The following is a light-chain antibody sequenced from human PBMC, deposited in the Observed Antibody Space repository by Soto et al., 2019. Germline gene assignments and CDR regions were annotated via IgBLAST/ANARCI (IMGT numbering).Light chain of an antibody. CDR1: RSDLGSYDL. V-gene: IGLV2-23*02. CDR3: CSYAGSDTLA. Sequence: QSVLTQPASVSGSPGQSITISCTGTRSDLGSYDLVSWYQQHPGKAPKLMIYEVNKRPSGVSNRFSGSKSGNTASLTISGLQAEDEADYYCCSYAGSDTLAFGGGTKVTVL. CDR2: EVN. J-gene: IGLJ3*02.